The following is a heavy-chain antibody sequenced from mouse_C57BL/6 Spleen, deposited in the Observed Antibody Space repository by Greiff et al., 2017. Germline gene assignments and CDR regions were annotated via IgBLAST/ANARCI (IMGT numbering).Heavy chain of an antibody. Sequence: VQLQESGAELARPGASVKMSCKASGYTFTSYTMHWLKQKPGQGLEWIGYINPSSGYTKYNQKFKDKATLTADKSSSTAYMQLSSLTSEDSAVYYCARTTVVDYWYFDVWGTGTTVTVSS. J-gene: IGHJ1*03. D-gene: IGHD1-1*01. V-gene: IGHV1-4*01. CDR2: INPSSGYT. CDR1: GYTFTSYT. CDR3: ARTTVVDYWYFDV.